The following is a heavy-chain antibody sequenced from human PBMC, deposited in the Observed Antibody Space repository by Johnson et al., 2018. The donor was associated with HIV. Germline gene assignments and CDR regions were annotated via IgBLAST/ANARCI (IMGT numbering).Heavy chain of an antibody. D-gene: IGHD5-24*01. CDR1: GFTFSSYW. Sequence: VQLVESGGGLVQPGGSLRLSCAASGFTFSSYWMHWVRQAPGKGLEWVSAIGTAGDTYYPGSVKGRFTISRENAKNSLYLQMNSLRAEDTAVYYCAKDRRDVYTSLGAFDIWGQGTLVTVSS. J-gene: IGHJ3*02. V-gene: IGHV3-13*01. CDR2: IGTAGDT. CDR3: AKDRRDVYTSLGAFDI.